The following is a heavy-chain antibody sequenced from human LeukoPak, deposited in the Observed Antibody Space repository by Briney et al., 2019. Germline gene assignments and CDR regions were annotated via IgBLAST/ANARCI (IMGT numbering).Heavy chain of an antibody. CDR3: ARALGGSSWEIDAFDI. CDR1: GGSISSYY. Sequence: SETLSPTCTVSGGSISSYYWSWIRQPPGKGLEWIGYIYYSGSTNYNPSLKSRVTISVDTSKNQFSLKLSSVTAADTAVYYCARALGGSSWEIDAFDIWGQGTMVTVSS. D-gene: IGHD6-13*01. J-gene: IGHJ3*02. V-gene: IGHV4-59*01. CDR2: IYYSGST.